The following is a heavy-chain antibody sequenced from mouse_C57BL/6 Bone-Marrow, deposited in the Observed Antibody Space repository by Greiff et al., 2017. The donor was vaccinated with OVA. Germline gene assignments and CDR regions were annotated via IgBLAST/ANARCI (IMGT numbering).Heavy chain of an antibody. CDR2: IRSKSSNYAT. CDR3: VREEPISYYYGSINYFDY. CDR1: GFTFNTYA. Sequence: EAGGGLVQPKGSLKLSCAASGFTFNTYAMHWVRQAPGKGLEWVARIRSKSSNYATYYADSVKDRFTISRDDSQSMLYLQMNNLKTEDTAMYYCVREEPISYYYGSINYFDYWGQGTTLTVSS. D-gene: IGHD1-1*01. J-gene: IGHJ2*01. V-gene: IGHV10-3*01.